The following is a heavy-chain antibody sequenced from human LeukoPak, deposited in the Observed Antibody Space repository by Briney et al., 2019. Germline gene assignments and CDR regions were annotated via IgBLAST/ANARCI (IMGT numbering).Heavy chain of an antibody. CDR2: MNPNSGNT. V-gene: IGHV1-8*01. CDR3: ARDGAFGWSGSFGYYFDY. Sequence: ASVKVSCKASGYTFTSYDINWVRQATGQGLEWMGWMNPNSGNTGYAQKFQGRVTMTRNTSISTAYMELSSLRSEDTAVYYCARDGAFGWSGSFGYYFDYWGQGTLVTVSS. J-gene: IGHJ4*02. CDR1: GYTFTSYD. D-gene: IGHD3-10*01.